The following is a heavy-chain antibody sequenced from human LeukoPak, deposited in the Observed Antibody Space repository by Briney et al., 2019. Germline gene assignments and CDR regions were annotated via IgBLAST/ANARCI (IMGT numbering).Heavy chain of an antibody. Sequence: SETLSLTCSVSGGSISNYYWSWIRQPPGKGLEWIGYIYYSGSTNYNPSLKSRVTISVDTSKNQFSLKLSSVIAADTAVYYCARTTEGYCSSASCFGFSYSYYMDVWGKGTTVTISS. D-gene: IGHD2-2*01. CDR2: IYYSGST. J-gene: IGHJ6*03. CDR1: GGSISNYY. V-gene: IGHV4-59*01. CDR3: ARTTEGYCSSASCFGFSYSYYMDV.